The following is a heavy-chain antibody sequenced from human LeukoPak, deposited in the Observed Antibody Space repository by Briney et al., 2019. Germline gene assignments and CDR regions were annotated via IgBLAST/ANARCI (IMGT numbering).Heavy chain of an antibody. Sequence: GRSLRLSCAASGFTFSSFAMHWVRQAPGKGLEWLAVISDNGHDKSNADSVEGRFTISRDNSKNILYMEMSSLRGDDTAVYYCARAQGGASWNPYYYYLDVWGKGTTVTVSS. J-gene: IGHJ6*03. CDR1: GFTFSSFA. D-gene: IGHD2-21*01. V-gene: IGHV3-30*15. CDR2: ISDNGHDK. CDR3: ARAQGGASWNPYYYYLDV.